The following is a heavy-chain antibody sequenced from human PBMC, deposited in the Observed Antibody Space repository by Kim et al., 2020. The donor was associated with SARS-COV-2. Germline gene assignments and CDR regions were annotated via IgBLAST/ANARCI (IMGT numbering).Heavy chain of an antibody. D-gene: IGHD6-13*01. J-gene: IGHJ5*02. Sequence: GGSLRLSCAASGFTFSSYGMHWVRQDPGKGLEWVAVIWYDGSNKYYADSVKGRFTISRDNSKNTLYLQMNSLRAEDTAVYYCARERAFYFSSWYNWFDPWGQGTLVTVSS. CDR2: IWYDGSNK. CDR1: GFTFSSYG. CDR3: ARERAFYFSSWYNWFDP. V-gene: IGHV3-33*01.